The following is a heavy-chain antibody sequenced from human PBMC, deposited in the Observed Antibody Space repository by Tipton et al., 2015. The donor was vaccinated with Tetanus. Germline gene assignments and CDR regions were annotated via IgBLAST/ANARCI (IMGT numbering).Heavy chain of an antibody. CDR3: ARDQARGARGWISFDF. CDR2: IYNNGST. CDR1: GGSISSGGYY. J-gene: IGHJ4*01. V-gene: IGHV4-31*03. D-gene: IGHD3-10*01. Sequence: TLSLTCTVSGGSISSGGYYWSWIRQHPGKGLEWIGDIYNNGSTYYNPSLKSRVAILVDTTKNQFSLKLKSVTDADTAVYYCARDQARGARGWISFDFWGQGTLVTVSS.